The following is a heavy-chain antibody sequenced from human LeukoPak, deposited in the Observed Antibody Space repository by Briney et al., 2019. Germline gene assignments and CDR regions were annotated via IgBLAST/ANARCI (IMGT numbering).Heavy chain of an antibody. J-gene: IGHJ4*02. D-gene: IGHD3-9*01. CDR3: AKNLDWSRGYYFDY. CDR1: GFTVSGNY. Sequence: PGGSLRLSCAASGFTVSGNYMSWVRQAPGKGLECVAVIYSGGDTYYADSVKGRFTISRDNSKNTLYLQMNSLRVEDTAVYYCAKNLDWSRGYYFDYWGQGTLVTVSS. V-gene: IGHV3-53*01. CDR2: IYSGGDT.